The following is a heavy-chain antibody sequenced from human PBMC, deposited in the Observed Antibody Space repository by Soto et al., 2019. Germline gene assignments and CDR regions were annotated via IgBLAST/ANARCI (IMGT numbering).Heavy chain of an antibody. CDR3: ATERGGYGLFDS. V-gene: IGHV4-30-2*01. CDR1: GGSISNASYS. CDR2: IYPSGMP. Sequence: SETLSLTCTVCGGSISNASYSWSWIRQPPGKGLEWIGYIYPSGMPFYNPSLRSRVTISIDRSNDQFSLNLKSVTAADTAVYYCATERGGYGLFDSFGQRTLLAVCS. D-gene: IGHD5-18*01. J-gene: IGHJ4*02.